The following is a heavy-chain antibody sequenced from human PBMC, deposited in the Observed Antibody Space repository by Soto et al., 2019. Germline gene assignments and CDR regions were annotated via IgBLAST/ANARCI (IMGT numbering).Heavy chain of an antibody. D-gene: IGHD2-15*01. CDR3: AKADVVVVAAMDAFDS. Sequence: GGSLRLSCAASGFTFSSYAMSWVRQAPGKGLEWVSAISGSGGSTYYADSVKGRFTISRDNSKNTLYLQMNSLRAEDTAVYYCAKADVVVVAAMDAFDSWGQGTMVTVSS. CDR1: GFTFSSYA. J-gene: IGHJ3*02. V-gene: IGHV3-23*01. CDR2: ISGSGGST.